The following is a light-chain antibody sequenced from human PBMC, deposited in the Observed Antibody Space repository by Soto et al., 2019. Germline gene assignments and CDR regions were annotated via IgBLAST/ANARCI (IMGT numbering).Light chain of an antibody. V-gene: IGKV1-8*01. CDR1: QCISTY. J-gene: IGKJ4*01. CDR2: GAS. CDR3: QQYYSYPLA. Sequence: AVRMTQSPTSFSASTGDSVTIACRASQCISTYLAWFQQKSGKAPKLVIYGASTLQCGVPTRFTGSGSGTDFTLTISGLQSEDFATYYCQQYYSYPLAFGGGTKVEI.